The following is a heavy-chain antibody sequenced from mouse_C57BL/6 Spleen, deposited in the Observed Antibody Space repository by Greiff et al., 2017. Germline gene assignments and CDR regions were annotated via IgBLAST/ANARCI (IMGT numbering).Heavy chain of an antibody. D-gene: IGHD4-1*01. J-gene: IGHJ3*01. CDR2: IYPENGDT. V-gene: IGHV14-4*01. CDR3: TTAGTSAY. Sequence: VQLQQSGAELVRPGASVKLSCTASGFNIKDDYMHWVKQRPEQGLEWIGWIYPENGDTEYASKFQGKATITADTSSNTAYLQLSSLTSEDTAVYYCTTAGTSAYWGQGTLVTVSA. CDR1: GFNIKDDY.